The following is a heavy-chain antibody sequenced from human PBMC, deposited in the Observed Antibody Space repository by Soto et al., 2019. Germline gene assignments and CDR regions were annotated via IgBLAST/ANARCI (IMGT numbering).Heavy chain of an antibody. CDR2: IDGSGGDT. CDR1: GFTFSSYA. V-gene: IGHV3-23*01. D-gene: IGHD5-18*01. CDR3: ARDSQTSYGSDYYYGMDV. J-gene: IGHJ6*04. Sequence: GGSLRLSCASSGFTFSSYAMGWVRQAPGTGLEWVSVIDGSGGDTSFADSVKGRFTISRDNSKNTLYLHMNSLRAEDTARYYCARDSQTSYGSDYYYGMDVWGKGTTVTFPS.